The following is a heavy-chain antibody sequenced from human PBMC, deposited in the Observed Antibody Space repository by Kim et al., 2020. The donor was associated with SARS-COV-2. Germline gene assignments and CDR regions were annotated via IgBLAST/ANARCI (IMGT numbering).Heavy chain of an antibody. CDR1: GGSISSSSYY. Sequence: SETLSLTCTVSGGSISSSSYYWGWIRQPPGKGLEWIGSIYYSGSTYYNPSLMSRVTISVDTSKNQFSLKLSSVTAADTAVYYCASSIGYGEPEDYWGQGTLVTVSS. CDR3: ASSIGYGEPEDY. V-gene: IGHV4-39*01. D-gene: IGHD3-10*01. J-gene: IGHJ4*02. CDR2: IYYSGST.